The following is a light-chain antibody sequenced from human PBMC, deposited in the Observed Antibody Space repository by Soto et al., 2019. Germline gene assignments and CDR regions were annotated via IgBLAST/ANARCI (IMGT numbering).Light chain of an antibody. CDR3: AAWDDSLDGNYV. CDR2: SNN. CDR1: SSNIGSNT. V-gene: IGLV1-44*01. Sequence: QSVLTQPPSASGTPGQRVTISCSGSSSNIGSNTVNWYQQLPGTAPKLLIYSNNQRPSGVPDRFSGSKSGTSAPLAISGLQSEDAADYYCAAWDDSLDGNYVFGTGTKLTIL. J-gene: IGLJ1*01.